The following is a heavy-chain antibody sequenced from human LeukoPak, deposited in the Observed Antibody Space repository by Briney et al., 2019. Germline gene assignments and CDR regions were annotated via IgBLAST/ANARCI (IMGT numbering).Heavy chain of an antibody. Sequence: GGSLRLSCAASGFTFSNYDIHWVRQAPGKGLEWVAVISHDGNSYFYGDSVKGRFTISRDNSKNTLYLQMDSLRTEDTAVYYCANSDDSGYYHLSWGQGTLATVSS. CDR2: ISHDGNSY. V-gene: IGHV3-30*18. CDR1: GFTFSNYD. CDR3: ANSDDSGYYHLS. D-gene: IGHD3-22*01. J-gene: IGHJ5*02.